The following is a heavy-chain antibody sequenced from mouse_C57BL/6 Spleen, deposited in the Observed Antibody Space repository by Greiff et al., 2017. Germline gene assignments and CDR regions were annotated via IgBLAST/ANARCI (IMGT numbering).Heavy chain of an antibody. J-gene: IGHJ1*03. CDR3: ATLYGSSYGWYFDV. V-gene: IGHV5-6*01. D-gene: IGHD1-1*01. CDR2: ISSGGSYT. Sequence: EVMLVESGGDLVKPGGSLKLSCAASGFTFSSYGMSWVRQTPDKRLEWVATISSGGSYTYYPDSVKGRFTISRDNAKNTLYLQMSSLKSEDTAMYYCATLYGSSYGWYFDVWGTGTTVTVSS. CDR1: GFTFSSYG.